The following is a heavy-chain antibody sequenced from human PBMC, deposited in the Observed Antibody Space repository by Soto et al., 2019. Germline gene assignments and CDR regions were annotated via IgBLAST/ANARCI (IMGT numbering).Heavy chain of an antibody. CDR2: IIPIFGIG. CDR3: ARAAITPCGVVSIPPHYWCQMDV. Sequence: QVQLVQSGAEVKKPGSSVKVSCKASGGTFNRYAISWVRQAPGQALEWMGGIIPIFGIGNDAQRFQGRVTITGDDSTGPEYTELHSLRSEDTGVYYCARAAITPCGVVSIPPHYWCQMDVWGQATTVTVSS. V-gene: IGHV1-69*01. J-gene: IGHJ6*02. CDR1: GGTFNRYA. D-gene: IGHD2-21*01.